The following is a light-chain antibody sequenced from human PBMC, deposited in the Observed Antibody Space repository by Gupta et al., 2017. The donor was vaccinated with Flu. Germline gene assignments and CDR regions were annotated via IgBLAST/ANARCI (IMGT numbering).Light chain of an antibody. CDR1: QSVSSSY. V-gene: IGKV3-20*01. Sequence: IVLTQSPGTLSLSPGERATLHCRASQSVSSSYLAWYQQKPGQAPSLLIYGASSRATGIPDRFSGSGSGTDFTLTISRLEPEDFAVYYCQQYGSSPPVTFGQGTRLEIK. J-gene: IGKJ5*01. CDR2: GAS. CDR3: QQYGSSPPVT.